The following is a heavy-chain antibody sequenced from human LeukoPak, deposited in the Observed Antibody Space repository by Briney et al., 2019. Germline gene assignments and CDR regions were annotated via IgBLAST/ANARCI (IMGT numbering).Heavy chain of an antibody. CDR1: GFTFSSYA. Sequence: GGSLRLSCAASGFTFSSYAMTWVRQAPGKGLEWVAVISYDGSNKYYADSVKGRFTISRDNSKNTLYLQMNSLRAEDTAVYYCAKDGRSWEHYFDYWGQGTLVTVSS. CDR3: AKDGRSWEHYFDY. D-gene: IGHD6-13*01. J-gene: IGHJ4*02. CDR2: ISYDGSNK. V-gene: IGHV3-30*18.